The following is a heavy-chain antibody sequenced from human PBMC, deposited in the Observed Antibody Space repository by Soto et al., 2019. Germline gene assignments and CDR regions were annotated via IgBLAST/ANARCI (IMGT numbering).Heavy chain of an antibody. Sequence: EVQLLESGGGLVQPGRSLRLSCAASGFSFDDYAMHWVRQAPGKGLELVSGISWNSGSICYADSVKGRFTISRDNAKNYLSRQMNSLSAEDTALYYCAKGGGDSPRMRAFDIWGQWTMVTVSS. CDR3: AKGGGDSPRMRAFDI. CDR2: ISWNSGSI. V-gene: IGHV3-9*01. J-gene: IGHJ3*02. D-gene: IGHD2-21*02. CDR1: GFSFDDYA.